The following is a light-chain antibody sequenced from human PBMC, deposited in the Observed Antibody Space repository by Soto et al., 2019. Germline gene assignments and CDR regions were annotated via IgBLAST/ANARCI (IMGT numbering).Light chain of an antibody. CDR3: LSADSSGNV. CDR1: ALPKKY. Sequence: SYELTQPPSVSVSLGQMARITCSGEALPKKYAYWYQQKPGQFPVLVIYKDSERPSGIPERFSDSSSGTIVTLTISGVQAEDEADYYCLSADSSGNVFGSGTQLTVL. CDR2: KDS. V-gene: IGLV3-16*01. J-gene: IGLJ6*01.